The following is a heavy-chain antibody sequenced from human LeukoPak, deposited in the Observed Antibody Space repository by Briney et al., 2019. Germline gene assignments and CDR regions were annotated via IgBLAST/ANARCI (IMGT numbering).Heavy chain of an antibody. CDR1: GFTFRSYS. J-gene: IGHJ3*02. V-gene: IGHV3-21*01. CDR2: MSSSSSYI. CDR3: ARDGEPILTGYSPDAFDI. Sequence: KSGGSLRLSCAASGFTFRSYSMNWVRQAPGKGLEWVSSMSSSSSYIYYADSVKGRFTISRDNAKNSLYLQMNSLRAEDTAVYYCARDGEPILTGYSPDAFDIWGQGTMVTVSS. D-gene: IGHD3-9*01.